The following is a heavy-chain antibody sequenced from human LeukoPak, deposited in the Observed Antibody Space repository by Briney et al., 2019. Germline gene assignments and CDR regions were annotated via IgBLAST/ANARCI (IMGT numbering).Heavy chain of an antibody. CDR2: ISGSGGST. J-gene: IGHJ6*03. D-gene: IGHD3-3*01. Sequence: PGGSLRLSCAASGFTFSSYAMSWVRQAPGKGLEWVSAISGSGGSTYYADSVKGRFTISRDNSKNTLYLQMNSLRAEDTAVYYCAKDLDLGVRFLEWFAYYMDVWGKGTTVTVSS. V-gene: IGHV3-23*01. CDR3: AKDLDLGVRFLEWFAYYMDV. CDR1: GFTFSSYA.